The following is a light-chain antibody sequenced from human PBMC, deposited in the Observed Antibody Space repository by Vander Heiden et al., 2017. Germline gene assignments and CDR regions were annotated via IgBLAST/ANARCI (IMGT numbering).Light chain of an antibody. V-gene: IGLV1-40*01. Sequence: QSLLTQPPSVSVAPGQKVTLSCTGSSSNIGAGYDVQWYQQLPGAVPKLLIYHNNNRPSGVPDRFSVSDSGTSASLAITGLQAEDEADYYCQSLDSSLSAYVFGPGTTVTVL. J-gene: IGLJ1*01. CDR2: HNN. CDR3: QSLDSSLSAYV. CDR1: SSNIGAGYD.